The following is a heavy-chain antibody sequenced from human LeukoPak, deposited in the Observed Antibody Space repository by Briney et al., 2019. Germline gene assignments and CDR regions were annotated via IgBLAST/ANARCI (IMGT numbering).Heavy chain of an antibody. D-gene: IGHD4-17*01. J-gene: IGHJ5*02. V-gene: IGHV1-69*13. Sequence: SVKVPCKASGGTFSSYAISWVRQAPGQGLEWMGGIIPIFGTANYAQKFQGRVTITADESTSTAYMELSSLRSEDTAVYYCARDTVTTLGNWFDPWGQGTLVTVSS. CDR2: IIPIFGTA. CDR1: GGTFSSYA. CDR3: ARDTVTTLGNWFDP.